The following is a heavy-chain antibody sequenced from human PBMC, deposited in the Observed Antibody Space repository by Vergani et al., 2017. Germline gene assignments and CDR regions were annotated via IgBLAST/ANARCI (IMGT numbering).Heavy chain of an antibody. CDR3: VKDAGSYENFFDS. D-gene: IGHD1-26*01. CDR2: LTGGGGST. J-gene: IGHJ4*02. CDR1: GFTFSTYA. V-gene: IGHV3-23*01. Sequence: EVQLLESGGSLKQPGGSVRLSCAASGFTFSTYAMHWVRQAPGKGLECVAALTGGGGSTYYADSFKGRFIISRDNSRDTLYLQMNSLRPEDKATYYCVKDAGSYENFFDSWGQGTLVTVSS.